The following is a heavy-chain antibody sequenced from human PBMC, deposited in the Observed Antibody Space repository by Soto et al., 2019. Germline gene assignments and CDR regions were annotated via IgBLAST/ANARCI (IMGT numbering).Heavy chain of an antibody. V-gene: IGHV3-30*03. J-gene: IGHJ6*02. D-gene: IGHD4-17*01. CDR3: ARDHKDYGDPYYYYGMDV. CDR1: RFTFSSYG. CDR2: ISYDGSNK. Sequence: GGSLRLSCAASRFTFSSYGMHWVRQAPGKGLEWVVVISYDGSNKYYADSVKGRFTISRDNSKNTLYLQMNSLRAEDTAVYYCARDHKDYGDPYYYYGMDVWGQGTTVTVSS.